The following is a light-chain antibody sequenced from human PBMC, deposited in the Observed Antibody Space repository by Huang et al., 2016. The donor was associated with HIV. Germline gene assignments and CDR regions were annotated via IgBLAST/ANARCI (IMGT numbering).Light chain of an antibody. J-gene: IGKJ1*01. CDR2: GAS. Sequence: EIVLTQSPGTLSLSPGEGATLSCRASQSVSSSYLAWYQQKPGQAPRLLIYGASSRATSIPDRFSGRGSGTYFTLTISRLEPEDFAVYYCQQYGSSPPVWTFGQGTKVEIK. CDR3: QQYGSSPPVWT. CDR1: QSVSSSY. V-gene: IGKV3-20*01.